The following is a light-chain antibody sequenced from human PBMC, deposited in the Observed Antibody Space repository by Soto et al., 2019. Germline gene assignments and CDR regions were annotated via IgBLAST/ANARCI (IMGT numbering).Light chain of an antibody. CDR2: EVS. CDR3: SSYAGNDNSV. Sequence: QSVPTLPPSASASPGQSFTISCNGTSSDVGDYNYVSWYQQYPGKVPKLMIYEVSKRPSGVPDRFSGSKSGNTASLTVSGLRTEDEADYYCSSYAGNDNSVFGTGTKVTVL. CDR1: SSDVGDYNY. J-gene: IGLJ1*01. V-gene: IGLV2-8*01.